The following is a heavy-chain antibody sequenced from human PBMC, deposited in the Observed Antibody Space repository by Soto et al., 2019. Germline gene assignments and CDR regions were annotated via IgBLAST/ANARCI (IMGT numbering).Heavy chain of an antibody. Sequence: GGSLRLSCAASGFSFTHYRIHWVRQVPGKGLEWVCRVNADGSSTNYAGFAKGRFTISRDNSKNTAYLEMNNLRVDDTALYYCAKAGDWNYVFDFWGQGTSVTVSS. CDR3: AKAGDWNYVFDF. V-gene: IGHV3-74*01. D-gene: IGHD1-7*01. CDR1: GFSFTHYR. J-gene: IGHJ4*02. CDR2: VNADGSST.